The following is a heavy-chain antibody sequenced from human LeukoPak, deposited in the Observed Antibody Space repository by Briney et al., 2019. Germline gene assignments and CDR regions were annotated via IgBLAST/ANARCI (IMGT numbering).Heavy chain of an antibody. D-gene: IGHD6-6*01. CDR1: GFTFSSYW. CDR2: IYYSGST. V-gene: IGHV4-59*08. Sequence: GSLRLSCAASGFTFSSYWMSWIRQPPGKGLEWIGYIYYSGSTNYNPSLKSRVTISVDTSKNQFSLKLSSVTAADTAVYYCARHEEQLLLVYWGQGTLVTVSS. CDR3: ARHEEQLLLVY. J-gene: IGHJ4*02.